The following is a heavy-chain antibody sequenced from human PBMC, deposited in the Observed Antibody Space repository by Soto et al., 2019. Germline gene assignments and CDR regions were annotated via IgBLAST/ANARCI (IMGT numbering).Heavy chain of an antibody. CDR2: INHSGST. J-gene: IGHJ4*02. CDR1: GGSFSGYY. D-gene: IGHD6-13*01. CDR3: ARGRSTTGEYSSSWYVGVDY. Sequence: SETLSLTCAVYGGSFSGYYWSWIRQPPGKGLEWIGEINHSGSTNYNPSLKSRVTISVDTSKNQFSLKLSSVTAADTAVYYCARGRSTTGEYSSSWYVGVDYWGQGTLVTVSS. V-gene: IGHV4-34*01.